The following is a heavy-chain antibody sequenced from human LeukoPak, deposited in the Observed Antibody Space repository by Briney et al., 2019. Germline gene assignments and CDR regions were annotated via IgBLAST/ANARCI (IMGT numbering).Heavy chain of an antibody. CDR3: AKGWDSVVRGSSFDY. Sequence: GGSLRLSCAASGFTFSSYAMGWVRQAPGKGLEWVSGISGSGGSTYYADSVKGRFTISRDNSKNTLYLQMNSLRAEDTAVYYCAKGWDSVVRGSSFDYWGQGTLVTVSS. CDR1: GFTFSSYA. D-gene: IGHD3-10*01. J-gene: IGHJ4*02. CDR2: ISGSGGST. V-gene: IGHV3-23*01.